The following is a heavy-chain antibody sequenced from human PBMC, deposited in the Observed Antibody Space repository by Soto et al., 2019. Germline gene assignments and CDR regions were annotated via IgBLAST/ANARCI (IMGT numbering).Heavy chain of an antibody. CDR1: GGSISSSSYY. CDR3: ASQDGDRDYYDSSVYYFDY. D-gene: IGHD3-22*01. V-gene: IGHV4-39*01. J-gene: IGHJ4*02. CDR2: IYYSGST. Sequence: SETLSLTCTVSGGSISSSSYYWGWIRQPPGKGLEWIGSIYYSGSTYYNPSLKSRVTISVDTSKDQFSLKLSFVTAADTAVYYCASQDGDRDYYDSSVYYFDYWGQGTLVTVSS.